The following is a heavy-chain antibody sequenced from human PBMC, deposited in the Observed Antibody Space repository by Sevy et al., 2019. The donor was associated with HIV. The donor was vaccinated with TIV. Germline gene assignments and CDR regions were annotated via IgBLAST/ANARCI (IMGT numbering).Heavy chain of an antibody. D-gene: IGHD6-19*01. CDR1: GFSFSTYG. CDR3: AKSALAVAGSYLTDH. V-gene: IGHV3-30*18. J-gene: IGHJ5*02. Sequence: GGSLRLSCEASGFSFSTYGMHWVRQAPGKGLEWVAVISYDASNTYYADSVKGRVTISRDNSKNTLYLQMESLRAEDTAVYYCAKSALAVAGSYLTDHWGQGTLVTVSS. CDR2: ISYDASNT.